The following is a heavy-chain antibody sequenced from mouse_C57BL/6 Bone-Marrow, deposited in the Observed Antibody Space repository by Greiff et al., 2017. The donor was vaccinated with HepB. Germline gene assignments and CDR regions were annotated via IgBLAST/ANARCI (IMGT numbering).Heavy chain of an antibody. CDR1: GYSITSGYY. D-gene: IGHD2-3*01. CDR3: AIYPWFAY. CDR2: ISYDGSN. V-gene: IGHV3-6*01. Sequence: VQLQESGPGLVKPSQSLSLTCSVTGYSITSGYYWNWIRQFPGNTLEWMGYISYDGSNNYNPSLKNRISITRDTSKNQFFLKLNSVTTEDTATYYCAIYPWFAYWGQGTLVTVSA. J-gene: IGHJ3*01.